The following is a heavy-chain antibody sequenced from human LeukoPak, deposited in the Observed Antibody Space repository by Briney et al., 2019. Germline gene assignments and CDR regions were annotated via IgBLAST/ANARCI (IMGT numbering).Heavy chain of an antibody. Sequence: SETLSLTCTVSGGSISSYYWSWIPESPGQGLEGIGYIYDSGSTNYNSSLKSRVHISIDTSKNQFSLKLSSVTAADTAVYYRAREAYCGGDCYAGFDYWRQGA. CDR3: AREAYCGGDCYAGFDY. D-gene: IGHD2-21*02. CDR1: GGSISSYY. J-gene: IGHJ4*02. V-gene: IGHV4-59*01. CDR2: IYDSGST.